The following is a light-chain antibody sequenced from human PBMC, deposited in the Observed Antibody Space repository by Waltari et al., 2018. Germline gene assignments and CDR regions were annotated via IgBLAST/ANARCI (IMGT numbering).Light chain of an antibody. Sequence: QSALTQPASVSGSPGQSITISCSGISSDVGGYNFVSWYQQHPGKAPKLLIFDVSNRPSGVSNPFSCSKSSNTASLTISGLQPEDEADYYCSSYRRSSTYVLLGGGTKLTVL. CDR3: SSYRRSSTYVL. CDR1: SSDVGGYNF. J-gene: IGLJ2*01. V-gene: IGLV2-14*03. CDR2: DVS.